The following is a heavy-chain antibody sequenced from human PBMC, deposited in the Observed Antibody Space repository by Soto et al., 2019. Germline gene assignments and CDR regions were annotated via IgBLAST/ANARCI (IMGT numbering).Heavy chain of an antibody. D-gene: IGHD6-19*01. CDR2: IYYSGRT. CDR3: ARHLAVATDRSIDY. CDR1: GGSISSGGYY. V-gene: IGHV4-39*01. J-gene: IGHJ4*02. Sequence: SETLSLTCAVSGGSISSGGYYWGWIRQPPGKGLEWIGSIYYSGRTYYNPSLKSRVTISVDTSKNQFSLKLSSVTAADTAVYFCARHLAVATDRSIDYRGQRTPVTVSS.